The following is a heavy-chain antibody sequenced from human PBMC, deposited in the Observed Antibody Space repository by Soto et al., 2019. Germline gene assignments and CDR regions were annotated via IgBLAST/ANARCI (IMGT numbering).Heavy chain of an antibody. D-gene: IGHD5-12*01. CDR2: INHSGST. V-gene: IGHV4-34*01. CDR1: GGSFSGYY. Sequence: QVQLQQWGAGLLKPSETLSLTCAVYGGSFSGYYWSWIRQPPGKGLEWIGEINHSGSTNYNPSLKSRVTISVDTSKNQFSLKLRSVTAADTAVYYCARGRGYSGYDLFDYWGQGTLVTVSS. J-gene: IGHJ4*02. CDR3: ARGRGYSGYDLFDY.